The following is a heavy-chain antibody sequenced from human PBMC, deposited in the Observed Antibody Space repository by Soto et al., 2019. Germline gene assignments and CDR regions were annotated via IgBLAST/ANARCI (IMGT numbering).Heavy chain of an antibody. D-gene: IGHD2-2*01. CDR1: GFTFSRAW. Sequence: EVQLVESGGGLVKPGGALRHSCVASGFTFSRAWMSWVRQAPGKGLEWVARIKSRADDGTTDYAVPVKGRFTISRDDSENTLHLQMNGLKTEDTAVYYCRWPLDCASGSCIDYWGQGTLVTVSS. CDR2: IKSRADDGTT. CDR3: RWPLDCASGSCIDY. J-gene: IGHJ4*02. V-gene: IGHV3-15*01.